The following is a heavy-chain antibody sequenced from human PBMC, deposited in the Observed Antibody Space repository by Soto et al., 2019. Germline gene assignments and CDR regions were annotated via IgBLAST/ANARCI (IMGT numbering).Heavy chain of an antibody. Sequence: EVQLVQSGAEVKKPGESLKISCQGSGYSFTNFWIGWVRQMPGKGLEWMGIIYPDDSDTKYSPSFQGQVTISADKSISTAYLQWSSLKASDTAMDYCARRDSGSCLHYWGQGTLVTVSS. CDR2: IYPDDSDT. CDR1: GYSFTNFW. CDR3: ARRDSGSCLHY. J-gene: IGHJ4*02. D-gene: IGHD3-10*01. V-gene: IGHV5-51*03.